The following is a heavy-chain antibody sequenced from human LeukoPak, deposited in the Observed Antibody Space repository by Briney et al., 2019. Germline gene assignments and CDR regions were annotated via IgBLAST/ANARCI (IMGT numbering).Heavy chain of an antibody. Sequence: ASVKVSCKASGYTFTSYGISWVRQAPGQGLEWMGWISAYNGNTNYAQKLQGRVTMTTDTSTSTAYMELRSLRSDDTAVYYCARDLLSGSGWYIYPLGYWGQGTLVTVSS. CDR2: ISAYNGNT. CDR3: ARDLLSGSGWYIYPLGY. CDR1: GYTFTSYG. V-gene: IGHV1-18*01. D-gene: IGHD6-19*01. J-gene: IGHJ4*02.